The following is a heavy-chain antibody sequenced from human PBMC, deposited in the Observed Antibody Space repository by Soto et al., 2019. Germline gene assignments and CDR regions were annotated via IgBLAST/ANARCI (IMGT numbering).Heavy chain of an antibody. D-gene: IGHD1-1*01. CDR1: GFTFRGDA. Sequence: EVQLLESGGDLVQPGGSLRLACAAAGFTFRGDALSWVRQAPGKGLEWVSSISGSGEMTHYAESVKGRFTISRDNSKNTLYLQMESLRAEDTALYYCARAEMTYNWNDWGQGTLVTVSS. V-gene: IGHV3-23*01. J-gene: IGHJ4*02. CDR2: ISGSGEMT. CDR3: ARAEMTYNWND.